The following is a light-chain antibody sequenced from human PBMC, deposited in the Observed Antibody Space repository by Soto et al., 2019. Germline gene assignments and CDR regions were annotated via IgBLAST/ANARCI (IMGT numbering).Light chain of an antibody. CDR3: QQYNNWPPWT. CDR1: QSVSSN. V-gene: IGKV3-15*01. J-gene: IGKJ1*01. Sequence: EIVMTQSPATLSVSPGERATLSCRASQSVSSNLAWYQQKPGQAPRLLIYGASTRATVIPARFSGSGSGTEFTLTISSLQSEDFAVHYCQQYNNWPPWTFGQGTKVDIK. CDR2: GAS.